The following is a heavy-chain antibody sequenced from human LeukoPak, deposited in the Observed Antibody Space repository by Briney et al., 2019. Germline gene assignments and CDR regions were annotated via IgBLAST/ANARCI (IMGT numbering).Heavy chain of an antibody. Sequence: GGSLRLSCAASGFTFSSYGMHWVRQAPGKGLEWVSFISNSESMMYYADSVKGRFTISRDNAKNSLYLQMNNLRAEDTAVYYCARDWVVAGGDYMDVWGKGTTVTISS. V-gene: IGHV3-48*04. CDR2: ISNSESMM. D-gene: IGHD2-15*01. CDR1: GFTFSSYG. CDR3: ARDWVVAGGDYMDV. J-gene: IGHJ6*03.